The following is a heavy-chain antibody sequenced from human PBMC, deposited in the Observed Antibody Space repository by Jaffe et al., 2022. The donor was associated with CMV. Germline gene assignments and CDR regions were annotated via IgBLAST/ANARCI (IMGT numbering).Heavy chain of an antibody. J-gene: IGHJ4*02. Sequence: EVQLLESGGGLVQPGGSLRLSCAASGFTFSSYAMSWVRQAPGKGLEWVSAISGSGGSTYYADSVKGRFTISRDNSKNTLYLQMNSLRAEDTAVYYCAKDEGYRILVVTAASHFDYWGQGTLVTVSS. V-gene: IGHV3-23*01. CDR3: AKDEGYRILVVTAASHFDY. D-gene: IGHD2-21*02. CDR1: GFTFSSYA. CDR2: ISGSGGST.